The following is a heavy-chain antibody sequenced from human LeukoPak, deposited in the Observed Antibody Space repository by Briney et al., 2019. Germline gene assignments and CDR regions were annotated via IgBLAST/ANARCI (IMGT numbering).Heavy chain of an antibody. CDR1: GYTFTSYD. Sequence: GASVKVSCKASGYTFTSYDINWVRQATGQGLEWMGWMNPNSGNTGYAQKFQGRVTMTRNTSISTAYMELSSLRSEDTAVYYCARTDYDFWSGHRNYYYYGMDVWGQGTTVTVSS. D-gene: IGHD3-3*01. CDR2: MNPNSGNT. J-gene: IGHJ6*02. V-gene: IGHV1-8*01. CDR3: ARTDYDFWSGHRNYYYYGMDV.